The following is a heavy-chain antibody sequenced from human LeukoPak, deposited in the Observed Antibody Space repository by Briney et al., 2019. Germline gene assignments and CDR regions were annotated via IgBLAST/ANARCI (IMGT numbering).Heavy chain of an antibody. CDR2: ISSTGGTI. Sequence: PGGSLRLSCAASGFTFSSYAMSWVRQAPGKGLEWVSYISSTGGTIYYADSMKGRFTISRDNAKNSLYLQMNSLRVEDTAVYYCARDYPDGGGGRYFDWLSVFWGQGTLVTVSS. CDR1: GFTFSSYA. CDR3: ARDYPDGGGGRYFDWLSVF. J-gene: IGHJ4*02. V-gene: IGHV3-48*04. D-gene: IGHD3-9*01.